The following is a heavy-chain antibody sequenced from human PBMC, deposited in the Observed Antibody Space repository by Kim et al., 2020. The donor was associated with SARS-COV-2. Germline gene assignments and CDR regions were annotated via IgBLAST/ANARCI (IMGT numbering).Heavy chain of an antibody. J-gene: IGHJ3*01. CDR2: TDGGTT. CDR3: TTGWTR. Sequence: TDGGTTDYAAPVKGRFTISRDDSKNTLYLQMNSLKTEDTAVYYCTTGWTRWGQGTMVTVSS. D-gene: IGHD2-15*01. V-gene: IGHV3-15*01.